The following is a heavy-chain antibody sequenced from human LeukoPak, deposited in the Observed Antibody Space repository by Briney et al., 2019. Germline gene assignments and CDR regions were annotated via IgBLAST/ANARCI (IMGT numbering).Heavy chain of an antibody. V-gene: IGHV1-46*01. Sequence: EASVKVSCKASGYTFTSYYMHWVRQAPGQGLEWMEIINPSGGSTSYAQKFQGRVTMTRDTSTSTVYMELSSLRSEDTAVYYCARDDADYYGSGSMDVWGQGTTVTVSS. CDR1: GYTFTSYY. CDR2: INPSGGST. J-gene: IGHJ6*02. D-gene: IGHD3-10*01. CDR3: ARDDADYYGSGSMDV.